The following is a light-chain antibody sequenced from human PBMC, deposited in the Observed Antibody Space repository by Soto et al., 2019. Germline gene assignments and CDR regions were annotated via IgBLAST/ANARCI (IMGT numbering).Light chain of an antibody. CDR2: GAS. CDR3: QQYSNWPPWT. Sequence: EMVITQSPSTLSVSPGERATLSCRASKSVSSNLAWYQQKPGQAPRLLIYGASTRATGIPARFSGSGSGTEFTLTISSLQSEDSAVYYCQQYSNWPPWTFGQGTKVDIK. CDR1: KSVSSN. V-gene: IGKV3-15*01. J-gene: IGKJ1*01.